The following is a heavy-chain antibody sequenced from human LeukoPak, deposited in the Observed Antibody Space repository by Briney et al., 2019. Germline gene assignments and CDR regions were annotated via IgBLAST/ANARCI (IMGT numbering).Heavy chain of an antibody. Sequence: SVKVSCKASGYTFSSYTISWVRQAPGQGLEWMGRIIPILGIANYAQKFQGRVTITADKSTSTAYMELSSLRSEDTAMYYCANDCGGDCYEGRDWGQGTLVTVSS. CDR3: ANDCGGDCYEGRD. D-gene: IGHD2-21*01. CDR2: IIPILGIA. V-gene: IGHV1-69*02. J-gene: IGHJ4*02. CDR1: GYTFSSYT.